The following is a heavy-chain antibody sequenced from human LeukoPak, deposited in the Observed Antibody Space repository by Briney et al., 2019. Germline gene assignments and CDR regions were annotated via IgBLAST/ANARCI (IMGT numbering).Heavy chain of an antibody. CDR2: IKYSGST. D-gene: IGHD1-14*01. Sequence: RPSETLSLTCTVSGGPINTYLWTWIRQPPGKGLEWIRYIKYSGSTHSNPSLKSRLAMSVDTYKNQFSVKLTSVTAADPAVYYCARQHSPGYFDYWGQGTLVTVSS. CDR1: GGPINTYL. CDR3: ARQHSPGYFDY. V-gene: IGHV4-59*08. J-gene: IGHJ4*02.